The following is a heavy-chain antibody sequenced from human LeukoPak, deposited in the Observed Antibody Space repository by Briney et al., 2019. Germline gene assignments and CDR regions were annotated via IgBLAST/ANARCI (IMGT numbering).Heavy chain of an antibody. CDR3: ARRTHCGGDCYYLDY. D-gene: IGHD2-21*02. J-gene: IGHJ4*02. Sequence: SETLSLTCTVSGGSISSGGYYWSWIRQHPGKGLEWIGHIYHSGSTYYNPSLESRVTISVDTSRNQFSLKLSSVTAADTAVYYCARRTHCGGDCYYLDYWGQGTLATVSS. CDR1: GGSISSGGYY. V-gene: IGHV4-61*08. CDR2: IYHSGST.